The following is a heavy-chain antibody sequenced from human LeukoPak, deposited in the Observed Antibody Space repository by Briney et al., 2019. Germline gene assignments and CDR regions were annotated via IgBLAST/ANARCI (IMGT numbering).Heavy chain of an antibody. Sequence: GASVKVSCKASGYTFTSYYIHWVRQAPGQGLEWMGILNSSGGSTTYAQKFQGRITMTRDASTSTVYMELRSLRSEDTAVYYCARDIVVVVADAPYYYYGMDVWGQGTTVTVSS. CDR1: GYTFTSYY. J-gene: IGHJ6*02. CDR2: LNSSGGST. D-gene: IGHD2-15*01. V-gene: IGHV1-46*01. CDR3: ARDIVVVVADAPYYYYGMDV.